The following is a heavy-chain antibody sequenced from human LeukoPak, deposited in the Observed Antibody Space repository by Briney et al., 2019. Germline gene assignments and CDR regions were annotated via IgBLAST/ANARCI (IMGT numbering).Heavy chain of an antibody. CDR1: GGSISSYY. D-gene: IGHD5-12*01. CDR2: IYYSGST. V-gene: IGHV4-59*01. CDR3: ARASHRGYDSEYYFDY. J-gene: IGHJ4*02. Sequence: PSETLSLTCTVSGGSISSYYWSWIRQPPGKGLEWIGYIYYSGSTNYNPSLKSRVTISVDTSKNQFSLKLSSVTAADTAVYYCARASHRGYDSEYYFDYWGQGTLVTVSS.